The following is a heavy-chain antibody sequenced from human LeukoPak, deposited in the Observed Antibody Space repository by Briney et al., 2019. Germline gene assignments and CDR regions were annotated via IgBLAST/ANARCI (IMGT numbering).Heavy chain of an antibody. CDR3: ARGRGSGYYTLPNWFDP. CDR2: IIPIFGTA. Sequence: GASVKVSCKASGGTFSSYAISWVRQAPGQGLEWTGGIIPIFGTANYAQKFQGRVTITADESTSTAYMELSSLRSEDTAVYYCARGRGSGYYTLPNWFDPWGQGTLVTVSS. V-gene: IGHV1-69*13. D-gene: IGHD3-3*01. J-gene: IGHJ5*02. CDR1: GGTFSSYA.